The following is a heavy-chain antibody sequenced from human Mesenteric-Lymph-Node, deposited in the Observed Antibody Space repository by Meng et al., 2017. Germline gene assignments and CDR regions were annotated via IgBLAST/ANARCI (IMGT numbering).Heavy chain of an antibody. CDR1: GFTFRSYW. D-gene: IGHD3-10*01. V-gene: IGHV3-74*01. J-gene: IGHJ4*02. CDR2: ITSDGGST. Sequence: GESLKISCEASGFTFRSYWMHWVRQVPGKGLVWLSRITSDGGSTNYADSVKGRFTISRDNAQNTLFLQMNSLRAEDTAVYYCAKAPSVLLWFGGSDYWGQGTLVTVSS. CDR3: AKAPSVLLWFGGSDY.